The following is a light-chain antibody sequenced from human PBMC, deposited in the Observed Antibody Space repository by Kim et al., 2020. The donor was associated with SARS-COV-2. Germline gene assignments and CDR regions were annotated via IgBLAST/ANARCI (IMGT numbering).Light chain of an antibody. Sequence: VTISCTGSSSNIGAGYEVHWYQQLPGTAPNLLIYGNSNRPSGVPDRFSGSKSGTSASLAITGLQAEDEADYYCQSYDSSLSGSGVFGGGTQLTVL. CDR2: GNS. J-gene: IGLJ2*01. CDR1: SSNIGAGYE. CDR3: QSYDSSLSGSGV. V-gene: IGLV1-40*01.